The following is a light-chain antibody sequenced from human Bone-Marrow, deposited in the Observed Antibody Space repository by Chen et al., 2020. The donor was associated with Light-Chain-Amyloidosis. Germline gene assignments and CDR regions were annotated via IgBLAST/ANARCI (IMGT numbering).Light chain of an antibody. Sequence: NLMLTQPHSVSESPGKTVIISCTRSSGSIATNNGQWYKQRPGRSPTTVIYEDDQRPSGVPDPFSGSIDRSSNSASLTISGLQTDDEADYYCQSYQGSSQGVFGGGTKLTVL. V-gene: IGLV6-57*01. CDR2: EDD. J-gene: IGLJ3*02. CDR3: QSYQGSSQGV. CDR1: SGSIATNN.